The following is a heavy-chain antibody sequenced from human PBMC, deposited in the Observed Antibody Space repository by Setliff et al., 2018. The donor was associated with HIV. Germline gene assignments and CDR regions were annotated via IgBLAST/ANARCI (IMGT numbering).Heavy chain of an antibody. D-gene: IGHD5-12*01. CDR2: IYATGGT. CDR1: GGSVRGDPYY. Sequence: PSETLSLTCTVSGGSVRGDPYYWSWIRKSAGKGLEWIGRIYATGGTNYNPSLKSRVTISLAMSTNQFSLGLTSVTAADTAVYYCAREQWLRYFDDWGQGALVTVSS. CDR3: AREQWLRYFDD. V-gene: IGHV4-61*02. J-gene: IGHJ4*02.